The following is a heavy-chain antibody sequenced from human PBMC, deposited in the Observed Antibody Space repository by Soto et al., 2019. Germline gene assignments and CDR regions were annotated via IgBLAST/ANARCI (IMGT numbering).Heavy chain of an antibody. J-gene: IGHJ6*02. Sequence: SETLSLTCTVSGGSINSYHWSWVRQPPGKGLEWIGYVSYSGSTNYNPSLKSRVTISADTSKNQFSLKLSSVTAADTAVYYCARSYDSSSGGLDVWGQGTTVTVSS. CDR1: GGSINSYH. D-gene: IGHD3-22*01. CDR2: VSYSGST. CDR3: ARSYDSSSGGLDV. V-gene: IGHV4-59*01.